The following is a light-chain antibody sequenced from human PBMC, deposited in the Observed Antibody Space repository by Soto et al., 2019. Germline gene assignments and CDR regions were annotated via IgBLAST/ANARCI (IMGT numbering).Light chain of an antibody. J-gene: IGLJ2*01. CDR1: SSDIGGYSF. CDR2: DVR. CDR3: CSYAGTYSVI. V-gene: IGLV2-11*01. Sequence: QSALTQPPSVSGSPGQSVTISCSGTSSDIGGYSFVSWYQQHPGNTPKLIIYDVRNRPSGVPARFSGSKSGNTASLTISGLQDEDEAHYYCCSYAGTYSVIFGGGTKLTVL.